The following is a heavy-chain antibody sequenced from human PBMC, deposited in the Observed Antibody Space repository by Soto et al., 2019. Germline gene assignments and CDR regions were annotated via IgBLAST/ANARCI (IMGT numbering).Heavy chain of an antibody. Sequence: QVQLKQSGPGLVRPSGTLSLTCRVSGTSISSSYWWAWVRQSPGKGLEWIGEIYHNGITKYNPSLKSRVSTSIDKSNTQFSLTLTSVTAADTAVYYCATVPPRIVVVLAEFPTWGQGTLVTVSS. J-gene: IGHJ4*02. D-gene: IGHD2-21*01. CDR3: ATVPPRIVVVLAEFPT. V-gene: IGHV4-4*02. CDR2: IYHNGIT. CDR1: GTSISSSYW.